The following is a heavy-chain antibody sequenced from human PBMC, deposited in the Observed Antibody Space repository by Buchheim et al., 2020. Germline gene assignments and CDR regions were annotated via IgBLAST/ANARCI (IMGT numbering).Heavy chain of an antibody. Sequence: QVQLVESGGGVVQPGRSLRLSCAASGFTFSSYAMHWVRQAPGKGLEWVAVISYDGSNKYYADSVKGRFTISRDNSKNTLYLQMNSLRAEDTAVYYCAREGLLAPAFDIWGQGT. V-gene: IGHV3-30-3*01. CDR2: ISYDGSNK. D-gene: IGHD2-21*01. J-gene: IGHJ3*02. CDR3: AREGLLAPAFDI. CDR1: GFTFSSYA.